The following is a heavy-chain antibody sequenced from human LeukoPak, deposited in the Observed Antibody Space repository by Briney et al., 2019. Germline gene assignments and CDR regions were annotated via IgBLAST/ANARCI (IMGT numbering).Heavy chain of an antibody. Sequence: SQTLSLTCTVSGGSISSGSYYWSWIRQPPGKGLEWIGYIYYSGSTNYNPSLKSRVTISVDTSKNQFSLKLSSVTAADTAVYYCATTALCGGDCYSHAFDIWGQGTMVTVSS. D-gene: IGHD2-21*02. CDR1: GGSISSGSYY. V-gene: IGHV4-61*01. CDR2: IYYSGST. J-gene: IGHJ3*02. CDR3: ATTALCGGDCYSHAFDI.